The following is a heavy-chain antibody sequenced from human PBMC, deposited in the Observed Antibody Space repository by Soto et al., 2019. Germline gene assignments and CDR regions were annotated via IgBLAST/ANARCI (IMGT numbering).Heavy chain of an antibody. D-gene: IGHD5-12*01. J-gene: IGHJ6*02. CDR2: INAGNGNT. CDR3: AREGDGYNWFYYYYYGMDV. Sequence: VKVSCKASGYTFTSYAMHWVRQAPGQRLEWMGWINAGNGNTKYSQKFQGRVTITRDTSASTAYMELSSLRSEDTAVYYCAREGDGYNWFYYYYYGMDVWGQGTTVTVSS. V-gene: IGHV1-3*01. CDR1: GYTFTSYA.